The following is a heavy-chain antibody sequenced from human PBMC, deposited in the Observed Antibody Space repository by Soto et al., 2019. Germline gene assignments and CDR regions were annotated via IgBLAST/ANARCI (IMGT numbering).Heavy chain of an antibody. Sequence: GGSLRLSCAASGFTFSNAWMSWVRQAPGKGLEWVGRIKGEADGGTTDYAAPVKGRITISRDHSKDTLYLQMSSLKTEDTAVYYCTTGLSNGYYNFDYWGQGTPVTVSS. V-gene: IGHV3-15*01. CDR3: TTGLSNGYYNFDY. J-gene: IGHJ4*02. CDR2: IKGEADGGTT. CDR1: GFTFSNAW. D-gene: IGHD2-21*01.